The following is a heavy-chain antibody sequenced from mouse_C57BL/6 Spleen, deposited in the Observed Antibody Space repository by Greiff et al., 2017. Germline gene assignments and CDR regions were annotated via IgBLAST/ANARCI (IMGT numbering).Heavy chain of an antibody. D-gene: IGHD2-5*01. CDR1: GFTFSNYW. J-gene: IGHJ2*01. V-gene: IGHV6-3*01. CDR3: TAYYSNPFDY. CDR2: IRLKSDNYAT. Sequence: LQQSGGGLVQPGGSMKLSCVASGFTFSNYWMNWVRQSPEKGLEWVAQIRLKSDNYATHYAEAVKGRFTISRDDSKNSVYLQMNNLRAEDTGIYYCTAYYSNPFDYWGQGTTLTVSS.